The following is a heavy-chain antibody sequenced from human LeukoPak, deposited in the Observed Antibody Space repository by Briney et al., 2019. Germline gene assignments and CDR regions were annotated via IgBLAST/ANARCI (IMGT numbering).Heavy chain of an antibody. V-gene: IGHV3-74*01. CDR2: ISSDGSIT. D-gene: IGHD3-10*01. CDR1: GFTFSNYW. J-gene: IGHJ4*02. Sequence: GGSLRLCCAASGFTFSNYWIHWVRQAPGKGLVWVSRISSDGSITNYADPVKGRFTISRDNAKNTLYLQMNSLRAEDTAVYYCARDRGPRTGSMVREAYDNWGQGTLVTVSS. CDR3: ARDRGPRTGSMVREAYDN.